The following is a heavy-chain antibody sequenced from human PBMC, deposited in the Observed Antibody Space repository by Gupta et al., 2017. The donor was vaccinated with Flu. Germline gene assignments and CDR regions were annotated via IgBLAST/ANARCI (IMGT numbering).Heavy chain of an antibody. J-gene: IGHJ6*02. Sequence: QVQLVESGGGVVQPGRSLRLRCAGSGFSFSNYVSHWVRQAPGKGLEWVAVIWHDGSRQYYEDSVKCRFTISRDNSNNMLYLQLNTLRADDTAVYYCAREAGHHDIWNPFHSYGMDIWGQGTTVTVSS. CDR3: AREAGHHDIWNPFHSYGMDI. CDR1: GFSFSNYV. D-gene: IGHD3-3*01. V-gene: IGHV3-33*01. CDR2: IWHDGSRQ.